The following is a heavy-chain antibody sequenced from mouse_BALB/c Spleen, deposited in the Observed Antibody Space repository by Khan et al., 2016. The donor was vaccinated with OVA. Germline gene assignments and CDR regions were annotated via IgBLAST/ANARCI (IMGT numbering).Heavy chain of an antibody. CDR2: MNTYTGEP. V-gene: IGHV9-3-1*01. Sequence: QIQLVQSGPELKKPGETVKISCKAFGYTFKDYVMNWVKQYPGEGLKWMGWMNTYTGEPTYADDFEGRFALSLETSANTAYLQIGRLKDEDTATYVCLRFHVGYCGQGTALTVSS. CDR3: LRFHVGY. CDR1: GYTFKDYV. J-gene: IGHJ2*01.